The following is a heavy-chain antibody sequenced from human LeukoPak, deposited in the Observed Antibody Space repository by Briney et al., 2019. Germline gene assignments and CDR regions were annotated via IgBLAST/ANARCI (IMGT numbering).Heavy chain of an antibody. V-gene: IGHV3-23*01. J-gene: IGHJ4*02. Sequence: GGSLRLSCAASGFAFSSYAMTWVRQAPGKGLEWVSVVSGSGSSTYYADSVKGRFTISRDNSQNTLYLLMNSLRAEDTAVYYCAKDWAGSDRRYYFDCWGQGTLVTVSP. CDR2: VSGSGSST. CDR1: GFAFSSYA. CDR3: AKDWAGSDRRYYFDC. D-gene: IGHD3-22*01.